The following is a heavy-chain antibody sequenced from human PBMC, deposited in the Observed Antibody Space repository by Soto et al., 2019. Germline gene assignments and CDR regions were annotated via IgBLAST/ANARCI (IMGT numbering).Heavy chain of an antibody. D-gene: IGHD1-26*01. CDR3: ARDLAKGGGSAGFDY. V-gene: IGHV1-2*02. J-gene: IGHJ4*02. CDR2: INPKSGGT. Sequence: AAVKVSCKASGYTFTVYYMHWVRQSPGQGLEWMGWINPKSGGTMYPQKFQGRVTMTWDTSISTAYMALTRLRSDDTAVYYCARDLAKGGGSAGFDYWGQGTLVTVSS. CDR1: GYTFTVYY.